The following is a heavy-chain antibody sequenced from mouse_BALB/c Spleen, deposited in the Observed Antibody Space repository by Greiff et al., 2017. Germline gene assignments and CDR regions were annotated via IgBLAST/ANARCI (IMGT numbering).Heavy chain of an antibody. CDR2: IDPANGNT. D-gene: IGHD2-1*01. J-gene: IGHJ3*01. CDR3: ARPLYYGNSWFAY. V-gene: IGHV14-3*02. CDR1: GFNIKDTY. Sequence: VQLQQSGAELVKPGASVKLSCTASGFNIKDTYMHWVKQRPEQGLEWIGRIDPANGNTKYDPKFQGKATITADTSSNTAYLQLSSLTSADTAVYYCARPLYYGNSWFAYWGQGTLVTVSA.